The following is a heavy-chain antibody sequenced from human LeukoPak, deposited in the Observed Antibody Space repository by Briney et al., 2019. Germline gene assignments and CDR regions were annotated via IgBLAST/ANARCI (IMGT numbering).Heavy chain of an antibody. CDR3: AKDTYDFWSGYYTGPHFDY. CDR2: ISGGGGGT. CDR1: GFTFSSYA. D-gene: IGHD3-3*01. J-gene: IGHJ4*02. V-gene: IGHV3-23*01. Sequence: GGSLRLSCAASGFTFSSYAMSWVRQAPGKGLEWVSAISGGGGGTYYADSVKGRFTISRDNSKNTLYLQMNSLRAEDTAVYYCAKDTYDFWSGYYTGPHFDYWGQGTLVTVSS.